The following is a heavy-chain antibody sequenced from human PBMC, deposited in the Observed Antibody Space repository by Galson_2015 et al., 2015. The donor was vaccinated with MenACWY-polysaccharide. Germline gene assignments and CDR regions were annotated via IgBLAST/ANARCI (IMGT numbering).Heavy chain of an antibody. D-gene: IGHD4-17*01. CDR1: GFIFSTYT. CDR3: ARGELTVTTGAH. CDR2: ISYDGGNK. V-gene: IGHV3-30-3*01. J-gene: IGHJ4*02. Sequence: SLRLSCAASGFIFSTYTMHWVRQAPGKGLEWVAAISYDGGNKNYADSVKGRFTISRDNSKNTVFLQTTGLRSEDTAVYYCARGELTVTTGAHWGQGTLVTVSS.